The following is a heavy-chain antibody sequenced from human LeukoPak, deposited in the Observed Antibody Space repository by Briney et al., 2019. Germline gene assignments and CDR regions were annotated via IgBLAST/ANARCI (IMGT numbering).Heavy chain of an antibody. CDR1: GFTFSSYA. D-gene: IGHD5-24*01. Sequence: GGSLRLSCAASGFTFSSYAMHWVRQAPGKGLEWVAVITYDGSNKYYADSVKGRFTISRDNSKNTLYLQMNSLRAEDTAVYYCADGYTPQSVVDIWAKGQWSPSLQ. J-gene: IGHJ3*02. V-gene: IGHV3-30-3*01. CDR3: ADGYTPQSVVDI. CDR2: ITYDGSNK.